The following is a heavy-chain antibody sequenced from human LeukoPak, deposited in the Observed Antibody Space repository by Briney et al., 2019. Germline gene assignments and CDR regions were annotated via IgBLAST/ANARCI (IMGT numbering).Heavy chain of an antibody. CDR2: FSGSAGGT. CDR3: AREQAVAGTRIFDY. Sequence: PGGSLRLSCAASGFTFRSHVMSWVRRAPGKGLEWVSTFSGSAGGTHYADSVKGRFTISRDNSKNTLYMQMNSLRAEDTAVYYCAREQAVAGTRIFDYWGQGTLVTVSS. V-gene: IGHV3-23*01. D-gene: IGHD6-19*01. CDR1: GFTFRSHV. J-gene: IGHJ4*02.